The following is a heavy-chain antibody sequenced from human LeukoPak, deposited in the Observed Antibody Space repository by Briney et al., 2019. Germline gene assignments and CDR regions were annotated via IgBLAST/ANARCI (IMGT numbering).Heavy chain of an antibody. V-gene: IGHV4-4*09. CDR3: ARSFGTAYYHNYLDV. J-gene: IGHJ6*03. Sequence: SETLSLTCSVSGGSISTFHWHWIRQPPGKGLEWVGYIFSSDITNYNPSLRGRVTISVDTSKNQFSLKLRSVTAADTAVYHCARSFGTAYYHNYLDVWGKGTTVTVSS. D-gene: IGHD1-1*01. CDR2: IFSSDIT. CDR1: GGSISTFH.